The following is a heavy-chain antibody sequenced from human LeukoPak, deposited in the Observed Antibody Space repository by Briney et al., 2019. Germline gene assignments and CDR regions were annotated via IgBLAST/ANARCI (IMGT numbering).Heavy chain of an antibody. D-gene: IGHD3-22*01. J-gene: IGHJ3*01. Sequence: GRSLRLSCAASGFTFSSYAMHWVRQAPGKGLEWVAVISYDGSNKYYADSVKGRFTISTDNSKNTLYLQMNSLRVEDTAVYYCARDGADNSGYYFGSLWGQGTVVTVSS. CDR3: ARDGADNSGYYFGSL. CDR1: GFTFSSYA. CDR2: ISYDGSNK. V-gene: IGHV3-30*14.